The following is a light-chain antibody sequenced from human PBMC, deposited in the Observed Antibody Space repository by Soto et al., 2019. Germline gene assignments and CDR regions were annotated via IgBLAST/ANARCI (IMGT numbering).Light chain of an antibody. V-gene: IGLV2-23*01. CDR1: SNDVGSYNP. CDR3: CLDAGSSIYV. J-gene: IGLJ1*01. CDR2: EGS. Sequence: QSVLTQPASVSGSPGQSITISCTGTSNDVGSYNPVSWYQQHPGKAPKLMIYEGSKRPSGVSNRFSGSKSGNTASLTISGLQAEDEADYYCCLDAGSSIYVFGTGTKVTVL.